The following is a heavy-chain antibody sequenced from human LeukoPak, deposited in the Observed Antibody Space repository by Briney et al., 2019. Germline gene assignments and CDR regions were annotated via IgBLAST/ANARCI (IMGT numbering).Heavy chain of an antibody. Sequence: SETLSLPCAVYGGSFSGYYWSWIRQPPGKGLEWIGSIYYSGSTYYNPSLKSRVTISVDTSKNQFSLKLSSVTAADTAVYYCARQKLIGESSSWFDPWGQGTLVTVSS. CDR2: IYYSGST. CDR1: GGSFSGYY. V-gene: IGHV4-34*01. J-gene: IGHJ5*02. D-gene: IGHD3-10*01. CDR3: ARQKLIGESSSWFDP.